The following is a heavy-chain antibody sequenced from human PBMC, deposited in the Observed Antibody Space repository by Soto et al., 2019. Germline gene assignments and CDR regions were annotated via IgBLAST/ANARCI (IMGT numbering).Heavy chain of an antibody. V-gene: IGHV3-11*06. Sequence: GGSLRLSCAASGFTFSDYYMSWIRQAPGKGLEWVSYISSSSSYTNYADSVKGRFTISRDNAKNSLYLQMNSLRAEDTAVYYCAREQYYYDSSGYSETKYYFDYWGQGTLVTVSS. CDR2: ISSSSSYT. CDR3: AREQYYYDSSGYSETKYYFDY. D-gene: IGHD3-22*01. CDR1: GFTFSDYY. J-gene: IGHJ4*02.